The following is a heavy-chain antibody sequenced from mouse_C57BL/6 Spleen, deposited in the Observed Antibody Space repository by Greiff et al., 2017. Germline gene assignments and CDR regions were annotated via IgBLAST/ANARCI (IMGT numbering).Heavy chain of an antibody. J-gene: IGHJ1*03. CDR3: TRSGHMGYNWYFDV. D-gene: IGHD2-2*01. Sequence: VQLQQSGAELVRPGASVTLSCKASGYTFTDYEMHWVKQTPVHGLEWIGAIDPETGGTAYSQKFKGKAILTADKSSSTAYMELRSLTSEDSAVYYCTRSGHMGYNWYFDVWGTGTSVTVSS. V-gene: IGHV1-15*01. CDR1: GYTFTDYE. CDR2: IDPETGGT.